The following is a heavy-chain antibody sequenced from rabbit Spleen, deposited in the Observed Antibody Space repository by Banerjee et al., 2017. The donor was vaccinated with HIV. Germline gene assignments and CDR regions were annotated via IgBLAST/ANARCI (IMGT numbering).Heavy chain of an antibody. V-gene: IGHV1S45*01. Sequence: QEQLVESGGGLVKPEGSLKLSCTASGFSFNSGYDMCWVRQAPGKGLEWIACIYAGSTGNTYSATWAKGRFTISRTSSTTVTLQMTSLTAADTATYFCARDTGTSFSTYGMDLWGQGTLVTVS. D-gene: IGHD8-1*01. CDR3: ARDTGTSFSTYGMDL. CDR1: GFSFNSGYD. CDR2: IYAGSTGNT. J-gene: IGHJ6*01.